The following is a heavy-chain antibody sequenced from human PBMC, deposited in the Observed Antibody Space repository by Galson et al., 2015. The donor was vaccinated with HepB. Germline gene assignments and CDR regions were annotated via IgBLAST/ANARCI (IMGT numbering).Heavy chain of an antibody. Sequence: SLRISCAASGFTFTNYAITWVRQAPGKGLEWVSASSGSGGDTYYADSVKGLFTISRDTSKNTLYLQMNSLRADDSDVYYCAKKNGFYLGGMDVWGQGTTVTVSS. V-gene: IGHV3-23*01. CDR3: AKKNGFYLGGMDV. D-gene: IGHD5-24*01. J-gene: IGHJ6*02. CDR1: GFTFTNYA. CDR2: SSGSGGDT.